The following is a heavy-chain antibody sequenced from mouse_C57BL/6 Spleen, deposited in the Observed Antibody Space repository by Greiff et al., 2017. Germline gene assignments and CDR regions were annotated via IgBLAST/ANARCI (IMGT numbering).Heavy chain of an antibody. CDR3: ARHWPYYAMDY. CDR1: GYAFSSSW. D-gene: IGHD4-1*01. V-gene: IGHV1-82*01. J-gene: IGHJ4*01. CDR2: IYPGDGDT. Sequence: QVQLQQSGPELVKPGASVKISCKASGYAFSSSWMNWVKQRPGKGLEWIGRIYPGDGDTNYNGKFKGKATLTADKSSSTAYMQLSSLTSEDSAVYFCARHWPYYAMDYRGQRTSVTVSS.